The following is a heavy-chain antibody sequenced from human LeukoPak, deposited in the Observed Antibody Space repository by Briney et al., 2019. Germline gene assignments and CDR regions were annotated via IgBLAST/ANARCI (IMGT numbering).Heavy chain of an antibody. D-gene: IGHD4-17*01. Sequence: GGSLRLSCAASGFTFSSYGMNWVRQAPGKGLEWVSFVSIGGSYIYYADSVKGRFTISRDDAKNSLYLQMNSLTAEDTAEYYCARNKINTVTTGWYFDLWGRGTLVSVSS. V-gene: IGHV3-21*01. CDR2: VSIGGSYI. CDR1: GFTFSSYG. J-gene: IGHJ2*01. CDR3: ARNKINTVTTGWYFDL.